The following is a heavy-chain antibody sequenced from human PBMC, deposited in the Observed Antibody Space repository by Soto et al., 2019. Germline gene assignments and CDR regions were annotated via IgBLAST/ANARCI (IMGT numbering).Heavy chain of an antibody. CDR2: INWDGDGT. D-gene: IGHD1-1*01. CDR1: GFTFDDYT. Sequence: EVQLVESGGVVIQPGGSLRLSCAASGFTFDDYTMHWVRQAPGKGLEWVSLINWDGDGTSYADSVKGRFTISRDNSKNSLYLQMNSLRTEDTALYYCAIDFGKLERRYFDYWGQGTLVTVSS. J-gene: IGHJ4*02. V-gene: IGHV3-43*01. CDR3: AIDFGKLERRYFDY.